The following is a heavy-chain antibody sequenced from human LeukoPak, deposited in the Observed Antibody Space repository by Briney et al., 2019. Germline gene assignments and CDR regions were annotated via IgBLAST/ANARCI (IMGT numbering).Heavy chain of an antibody. V-gene: IGHV1-24*01. D-gene: IGHD2-15*01. Sequence: GASVKVSCKVSGYTLTELSMHWVRQAPGKGLEWMGGFDPEDGETIYAQKFQGRVTMTEDTSTDTAYMELSSLRSEDTAVYYCATGLPGYCSGGSCYSWIDYWGQGTLVTVSS. CDR3: ATGLPGYCSGGSCYSWIDY. CDR1: GYTLTELS. J-gene: IGHJ4*02. CDR2: FDPEDGET.